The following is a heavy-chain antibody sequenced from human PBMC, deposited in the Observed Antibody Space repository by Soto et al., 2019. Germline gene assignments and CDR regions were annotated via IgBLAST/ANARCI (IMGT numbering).Heavy chain of an antibody. CDR3: ARGLGYCISTSCHGSWFDP. CDR1: GGTFSSYA. J-gene: IGHJ5*02. V-gene: IGHV1-69*13. Sequence: ASVKASCKASGGTFSSYAISWVRQAPGQGLEWMGGIIPIFGTANYAQKFQGRVTITADESTSTAYMELSSLRSEDTAVYYCARGLGYCISTSCHGSWFDPWGQGTLVTLSS. D-gene: IGHD2-2*01. CDR2: IIPIFGTA.